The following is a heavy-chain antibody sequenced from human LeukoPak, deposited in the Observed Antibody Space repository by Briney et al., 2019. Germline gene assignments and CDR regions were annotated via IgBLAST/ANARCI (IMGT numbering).Heavy chain of an antibody. CDR3: TTVSSGSYYVDPPFDY. V-gene: IGHV3-15*01. Sequence: TGGSLRLSCAASGFTFSNAWMSWVRQAPGKGLEWVGRIKSKTDGGTTDYAAPVKGRFTISRDDSKNTLYLQMNSLKTEDTAVYYCTTVSSGSYYVDPPFDYWGQGTLVTVSS. CDR1: GFTFSNAW. D-gene: IGHD1-26*01. J-gene: IGHJ4*02. CDR2: IKSKTDGGTT.